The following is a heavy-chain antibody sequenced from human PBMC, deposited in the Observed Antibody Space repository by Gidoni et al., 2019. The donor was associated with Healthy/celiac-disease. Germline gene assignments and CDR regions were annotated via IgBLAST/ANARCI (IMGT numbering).Heavy chain of an antibody. V-gene: IGHV4-30-4*01. J-gene: IGHJ4*02. CDR2: IYYSGST. CDR1: GGSISSGAYY. Sequence: QVQLQESGPGLVKPSQTLSLTCTVSGGSISSGAYYWSWIRQPPGKGLEWIGYIYYSGSTYYNPSLKSRVTISVDTSKNQFSLKLSSVTAADTAVYYCARGPTLYNWILSVFDYWGQGTLVTVSS. CDR3: ARGPTLYNWILSVFDY. D-gene: IGHD1-20*01.